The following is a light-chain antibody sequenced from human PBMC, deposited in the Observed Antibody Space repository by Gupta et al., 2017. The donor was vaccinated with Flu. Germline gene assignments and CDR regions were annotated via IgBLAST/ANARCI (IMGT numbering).Light chain of an antibody. CDR1: GGNVGSKT. Sequence: VTISCSGTGGNVGSKTVDWCNQHPAAAPSLLIFSDVRRPSGDADRFCGSSSGTSAALSISCLQPEDEADYYYSGSHASTGGYVFGTGTRLTVL. CDR2: SDV. J-gene: IGLJ1*01. CDR3: SGSHASTGGYV. V-gene: IGLV1-44*01.